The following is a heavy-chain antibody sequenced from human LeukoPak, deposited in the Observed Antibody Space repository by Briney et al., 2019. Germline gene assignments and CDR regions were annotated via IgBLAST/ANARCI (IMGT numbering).Heavy chain of an antibody. CDR2: IGSSGGDT. CDR1: GFTFSSYA. D-gene: IGHD6-13*01. Sequence: GGSLRLSCAASGFTFSSYAMSWVRQAPGKGLEWVSAIGSSGGDTNYGDSVKGRFTISRDNSKNTLYLQMNSLRAEDTAVYYCAKKIAAGTLSSDYWGQGTLVTVSS. V-gene: IGHV3-23*01. J-gene: IGHJ4*02. CDR3: AKKIAAGTLSSDY.